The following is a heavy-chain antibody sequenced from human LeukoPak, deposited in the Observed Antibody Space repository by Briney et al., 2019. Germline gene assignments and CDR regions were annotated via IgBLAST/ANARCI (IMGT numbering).Heavy chain of an antibody. CDR1: GGSINNYY. D-gene: IGHD2-2*02. CDR2: INHSGST. CDR3: ARDRKRRYCSSTSCYKGAAFDI. V-gene: IGHV4-34*01. J-gene: IGHJ3*02. Sequence: SETLSLTCTVSGGSINNYYWSWIRQPPGKGLEWIGEINHSGSTNYNPSLKSRVTISVDTSKNQFSLKLSSVTAADTAVYYCARDRKRRYCSSTSCYKGAAFDIWGQGTMVTVSS.